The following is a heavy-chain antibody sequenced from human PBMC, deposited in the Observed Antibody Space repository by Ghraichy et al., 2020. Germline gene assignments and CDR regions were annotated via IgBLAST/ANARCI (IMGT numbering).Heavy chain of an antibody. CDR1: GFAFSSYG. D-gene: IGHD3-10*01. Sequence: GGSLRLSCAASGFAFSSYGMHWVRQAPGKGLEWVAVISYDGSNKYYADSVKGRFTISRDNSKNTLYLQMNSLRAEDTAVYYCAKDRASRVASGRYGPDYWGQGTLVTVSS. J-gene: IGHJ4*02. V-gene: IGHV3-30*18. CDR2: ISYDGSNK. CDR3: AKDRASRVASGRYGPDY.